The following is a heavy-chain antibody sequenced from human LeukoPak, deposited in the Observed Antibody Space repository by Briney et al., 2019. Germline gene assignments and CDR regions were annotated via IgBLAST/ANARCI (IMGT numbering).Heavy chain of an antibody. CDR2: ISWSSGSI. J-gene: IGHJ4*02. CDR3: AKDIFRRSWGSPYFDY. V-gene: IGHV3-9*01. CDR1: GFTFDDYA. D-gene: IGHD7-27*01. Sequence: GGSLRLSCAASGFTFDDYAMHWVRQAPGKGLEWVSGISWSSGSIGYANSVKGRFTISRDNAKNSLYLQMNSLRAEDTALYYCAKDIFRRSWGSPYFDYWGQGTLVTVSS.